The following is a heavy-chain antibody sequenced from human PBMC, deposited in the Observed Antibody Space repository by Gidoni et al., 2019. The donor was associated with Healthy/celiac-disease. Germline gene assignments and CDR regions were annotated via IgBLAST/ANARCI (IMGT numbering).Heavy chain of an antibody. Sequence: QVQLVQSGAEVKKPGASVKVSCKASGYTFTSYGISWVRQAPGQGLEWMGWISAYNGNTNYAQKLQGRVTMTTDTSTSTAYMELRSLRSDDTAVYYCAREDIVGDTGGYYYYYYGMDVWGQGTTVTVSS. CDR1: GYTFTSYG. CDR2: ISAYNGNT. J-gene: IGHJ6*02. V-gene: IGHV1-18*01. CDR3: AREDIVGDTGGYYYYYYGMDV. D-gene: IGHD1-26*01.